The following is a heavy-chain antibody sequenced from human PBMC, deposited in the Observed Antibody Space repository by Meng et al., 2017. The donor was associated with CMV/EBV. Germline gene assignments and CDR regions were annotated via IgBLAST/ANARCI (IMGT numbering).Heavy chain of an antibody. Sequence: LSLTCDVYGGSFSGYYWSWSRQPPGKGLEWIGEINHSGSTNYNPSLKSRVTISVDTSKNQFSLKLSSVTAADTAVYYCARGTKGLSYWGQGTLVTVSS. V-gene: IGHV4-34*01. D-gene: IGHD2-15*01. CDR2: INHSGST. CDR3: ARGTKGLSY. J-gene: IGHJ4*02. CDR1: GGSFSGYY.